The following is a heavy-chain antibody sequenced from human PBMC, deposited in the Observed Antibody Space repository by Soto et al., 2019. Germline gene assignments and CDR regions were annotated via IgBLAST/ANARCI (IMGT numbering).Heavy chain of an antibody. CDR2: INPGKGDP. D-gene: IGHD1-26*01. CDR1: QNTLTGFT. Sequence: ASVKVSCKVSQNTLTGFTIDWVRQAPGQRLEWMGRINPGKGDPIYSQKFQGRVSMTEDPSPSTDYMELTSLRFEDTAVYFCATNREIVGWIVAFEFWGQAAQVSVSA. J-gene: IGHJ4*02. V-gene: IGHV1-24*01. CDR3: ATNREIVGWIVAFEF.